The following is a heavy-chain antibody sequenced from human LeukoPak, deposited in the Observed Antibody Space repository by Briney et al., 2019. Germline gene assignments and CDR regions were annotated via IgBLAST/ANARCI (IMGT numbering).Heavy chain of an antibody. CDR3: AKDGAGSWFGEAT. Sequence: GRSLRLSCAASGFTFSDHAMNWVRQAPGKGLEWVALISYDGSNKHYADSVKGRFTISRDNSKNTLYLQMNGLRPEDTAVYYCAKDGAGSWFGEATWGQGTLVTVSS. J-gene: IGHJ5*02. V-gene: IGHV3-30*04. CDR2: ISYDGSNK. D-gene: IGHD6-13*01. CDR1: GFTFSDHA.